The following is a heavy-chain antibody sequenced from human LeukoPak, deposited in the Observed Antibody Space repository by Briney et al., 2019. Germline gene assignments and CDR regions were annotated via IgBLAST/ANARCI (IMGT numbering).Heavy chain of an antibody. Sequence: PGGSLRLSCAASGFTFSSYWMSWVRQAPGKGLEWVSVIYSGGSTYYADSVKGRFTISRDNSKNTLYLQMNSLRAEDTAVYYCASGTQAAADYWGQGTLVTVSS. CDR1: GFTFSSYW. J-gene: IGHJ4*02. CDR2: IYSGGST. D-gene: IGHD2-15*01. CDR3: ASGTQAAADY. V-gene: IGHV3-53*01.